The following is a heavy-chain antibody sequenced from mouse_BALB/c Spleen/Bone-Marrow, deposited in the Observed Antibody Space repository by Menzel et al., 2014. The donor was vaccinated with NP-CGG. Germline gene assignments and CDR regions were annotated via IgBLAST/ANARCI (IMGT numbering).Heavy chain of an antibody. J-gene: IGHJ2*01. CDR2: IYPGDGDT. CDR1: GYAFSTYW. D-gene: IGHD3-1*01. V-gene: IGHV1-80*01. CDR3: ARVGFSFDY. Sequence: QVQLKESGAELVRPGSSVKISCKASGYAFSTYWMNWVKQRPGQGLEWIGQIYPGDGDTNYNEKFEGKATLTADKSSSTASIQLSSLTSEDSAVYFCARVGFSFDYWGQGTTLTVSS.